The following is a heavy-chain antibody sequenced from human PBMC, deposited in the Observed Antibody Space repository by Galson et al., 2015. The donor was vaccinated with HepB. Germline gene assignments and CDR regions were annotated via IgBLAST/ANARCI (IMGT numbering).Heavy chain of an antibody. J-gene: IGHJ6*02. CDR1: GGSISSSDYY. V-gene: IGHV4-39*01. D-gene: IGHD2-2*02. CDR2: IYYSGST. CDR3: AKLPAAIGENYSFYGMDA. Sequence: SETLSLTCTVSGGSISSSDYYWGWIRQTPGKGLEWIGSIYYSGSTSYNPSLKSRATISVDTSKNQFSLKLSSVTAADTAVYYCAKLPAAIGENYSFYGMDAWGQGTTVTVSS.